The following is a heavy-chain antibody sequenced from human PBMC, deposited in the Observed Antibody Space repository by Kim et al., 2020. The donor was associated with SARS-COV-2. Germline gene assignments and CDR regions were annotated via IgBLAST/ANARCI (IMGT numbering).Heavy chain of an antibody. CDR1: GGSISSGGYY. D-gene: IGHD3-22*01. CDR3: ARDRRDYYDSSGGPCRAFDI. Sequence: SETLSLTCTVSGGSISSGGYYWSWIRQHPGKGLEWIGYIYYSGSTYYNPSLKSRVTISVDTSKNQFSLKLSSVTAADTAVYYCARDRRDYYDSSGGPCRAFDIWGQGTMVTVSS. CDR2: IYYSGST. V-gene: IGHV4-31*03. J-gene: IGHJ3*02.